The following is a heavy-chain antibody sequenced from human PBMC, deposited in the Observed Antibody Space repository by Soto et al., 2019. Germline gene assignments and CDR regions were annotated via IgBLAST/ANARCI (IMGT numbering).Heavy chain of an antibody. CDR2: INAGNGNT. J-gene: IGHJ3*02. D-gene: IGHD1-26*01. Sequence: QVQLVQSGAEVKKPGASVKVSCKASGYTFTSYAVHWVRQAPGQRLEWMGWINAGNGNTKYSQKFQGRVTITRDTSASTAYMELSSLRSEDTAVYYCASGGNSGSYYGSDAFDIWGQGTMVTVSS. CDR1: GYTFTSYA. CDR3: ASGGNSGSYYGSDAFDI. V-gene: IGHV1-3*01.